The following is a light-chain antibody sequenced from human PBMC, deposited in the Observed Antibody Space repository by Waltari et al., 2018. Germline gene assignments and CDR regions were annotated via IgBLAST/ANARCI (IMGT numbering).Light chain of an antibody. CDR1: NLNYKY. V-gene: IGLV3-1*01. CDR2: QDT. CDR3: QVWDSSSVT. Sequence: SYALTQAPSLSVSPGQTASISCSGDNLNYKYVYWYQQKAGQTPVLVIYQDTKRPSGCPERFSGSNSGNTATLTIGGTQVMDEADYYCQVWDSSSVTFGAGTKVTVL. J-gene: IGLJ2*01.